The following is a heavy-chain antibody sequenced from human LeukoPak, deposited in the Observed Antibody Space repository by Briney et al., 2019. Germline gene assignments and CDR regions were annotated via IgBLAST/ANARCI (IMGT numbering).Heavy chain of an antibody. CDR3: AKFRGAVTGEYYFDY. CDR2: ISSSSSTI. Sequence: GGSLRLSCAASGFTFSSYSMNWVRQAPGKGLEWVSYISSSSSTIYYADSVKGRFTISRDNSKTTVCLQMNSLRAEDTAVYYCAKFRGAVTGEYYFDYWGQGTLVTVSS. CDR1: GFTFSSYS. D-gene: IGHD6-19*01. V-gene: IGHV3-48*01. J-gene: IGHJ4*02.